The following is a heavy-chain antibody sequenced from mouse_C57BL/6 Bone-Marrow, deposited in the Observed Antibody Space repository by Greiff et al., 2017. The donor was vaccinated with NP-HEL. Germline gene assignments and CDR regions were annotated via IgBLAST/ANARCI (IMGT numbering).Heavy chain of an antibody. J-gene: IGHJ3*01. Sequence: EVHLVESGGGLVQPGGSLSLSCAASGFTFTDYYMSWVRQPPGKALEWLGFIRNKANGYTTEYSASVKGRFTISRDNSQSILYLQMNALRAEDSATYYCARSPDGYYGAYWGQGTLVTVSA. CDR1: GFTFTDYY. V-gene: IGHV7-3*01. CDR3: ARSPDGYYGAY. D-gene: IGHD2-3*01. CDR2: IRNKANGYTT.